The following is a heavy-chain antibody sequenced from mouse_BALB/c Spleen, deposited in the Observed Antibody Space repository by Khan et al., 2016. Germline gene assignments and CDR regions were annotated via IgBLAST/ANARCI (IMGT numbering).Heavy chain of an antibody. V-gene: IGHV9-1*02. CDR2: IKTYTGEP. CDR3: ARRWLLGRCYAMGY. Sequence: QIQLVQSGPEMKKPGETVKISCKASGYNFQNYGMNWVKQTPGKGLKWMGWIKTYTGEPTYADDFKGRFAFSLEASDSTASLQINNHRDEDMATYFCARRWLLGRCYAMGYWGQGTSVSVSS. CDR1: GYNFQNYG. D-gene: IGHD3-1*01. J-gene: IGHJ4*01.